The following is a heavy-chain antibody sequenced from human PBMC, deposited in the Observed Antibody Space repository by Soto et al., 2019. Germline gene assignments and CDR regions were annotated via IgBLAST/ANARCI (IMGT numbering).Heavy chain of an antibody. CDR2: INHSGST. CDR1: GGSFSGYY. D-gene: IGHD1-1*01. V-gene: IGHV4-34*01. CDR3: ARVGSAVQLERRRVRRPFDY. J-gene: IGHJ4*02. Sequence: QVQLQQWGAGLLKPSETLSLTCAVYGGSFSGYYWSWIRQPPGKGLEWIGEINHSGSTNYNPSLMSRVTISVDTSQNQFSLKLSSVTAADTAVYYCARVGSAVQLERRRVRRPFDYWGQGTLVTVSS.